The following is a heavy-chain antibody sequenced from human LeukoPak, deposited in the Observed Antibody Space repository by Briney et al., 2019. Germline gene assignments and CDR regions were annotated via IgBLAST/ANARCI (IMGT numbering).Heavy chain of an antibody. CDR2: IDPEDGET. V-gene: IGHV1-24*01. J-gene: IGHJ3*02. Sequence: ASVKVSCKVSGYSLTELSMYWVRQAPGKGLEWMGGIDPEDGETIYAQRFQGRVTMTEDMSTDTAYMELSRLRSDDTAVYYCARDRGITMVREYDAFDIWGQGTMVTVSS. CDR3: ARDRGITMVREYDAFDI. CDR1: GYSLTELS. D-gene: IGHD3-10*01.